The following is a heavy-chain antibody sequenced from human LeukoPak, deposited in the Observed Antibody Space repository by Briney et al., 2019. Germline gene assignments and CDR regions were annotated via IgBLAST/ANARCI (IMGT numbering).Heavy chain of an antibody. J-gene: IGHJ4*02. Sequence: GGSLRLSCAASGFTSSSYGMSWVRQAPGKGLEWVSAISASGVSKYYADSVKGRFTISRDNSKNTLYLQMNSLRAEDTAVYYCAKVLWSPDFDYWGQGTLVTVSS. D-gene: IGHD3-10*01. CDR1: GFTSSSYG. CDR2: ISASGVSK. V-gene: IGHV3-23*01. CDR3: AKVLWSPDFDY.